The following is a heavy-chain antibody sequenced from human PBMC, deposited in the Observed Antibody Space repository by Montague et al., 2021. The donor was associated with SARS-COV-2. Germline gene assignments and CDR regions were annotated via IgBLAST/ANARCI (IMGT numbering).Heavy chain of an antibody. J-gene: IGHJ4*02. CDR2: IWYDGSNK. CDR1: GFTFNIYG. CDR3: ARESPLRLGELSSIDY. D-gene: IGHD3-16*02. V-gene: IGHV3-33*01. Sequence: SLRLSCAASGFTFNIYGMHWVRQAPGKGLEWVAVIWYDGSNKYSADSVKGRLTISRDNSKNTLYLQMNSLRAEDTAVYYCARESPLRLGELSSIDYWGQGTLVTVSS.